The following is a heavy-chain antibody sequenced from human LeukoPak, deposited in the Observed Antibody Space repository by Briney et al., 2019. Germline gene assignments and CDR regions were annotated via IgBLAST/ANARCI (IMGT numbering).Heavy chain of an antibody. D-gene: IGHD2-21*02. CDR3: ARERVVVVTAGRYAFDI. V-gene: IGHV3-21*01. Sequence: GGSLRLSCVASGFSFSLYSMNWVRQAPGKGLEWVSSISSSSSYIYYADSVKGRFTISRDNAKNSLYLQMNSLRAEDTAVYYCARERVVVVTAGRYAFDIWGQGTMVTVSS. J-gene: IGHJ3*02. CDR1: GFSFSLYS. CDR2: ISSSSSYI.